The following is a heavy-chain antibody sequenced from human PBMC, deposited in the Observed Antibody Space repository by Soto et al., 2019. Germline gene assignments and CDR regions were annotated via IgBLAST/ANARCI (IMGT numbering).Heavy chain of an antibody. J-gene: IGHJ4*02. CDR2: IYYSGST. V-gene: IGHV4-31*03. Sequence: SETLSHTCTVSGGSIISGGYYWSWIRQHPGKGLEWIGYIYYSGSTYYNPSLKSRVTISVDTSKNQFSLKLSSVTAADTAVYYCARFSISGLAIDYWGQGTLLTVSS. D-gene: IGHD6-19*01. CDR1: GGSIISGGYY. CDR3: ARFSISGLAIDY.